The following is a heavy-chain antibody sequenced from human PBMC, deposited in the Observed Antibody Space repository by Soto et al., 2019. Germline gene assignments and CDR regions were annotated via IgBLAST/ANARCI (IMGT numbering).Heavy chain of an antibody. CDR1: GGSVSSGGYS. CDR2: IYHSGST. CDR3: ARGPDYDSSGYYLLAPTWFDH. D-gene: IGHD3-22*01. V-gene: IGHV4-30-2*01. Sequence: SETLSLTCAVSGGSVSSGGYSWSWIRQPPGKGLEWIGYIYHSGSTYYNPSLKSRVTISVDRSKNQFSLKLSSVTAADTAVYYCARGPDYDSSGYYLLAPTWFDHWGQGTLVTVSS. J-gene: IGHJ5*02.